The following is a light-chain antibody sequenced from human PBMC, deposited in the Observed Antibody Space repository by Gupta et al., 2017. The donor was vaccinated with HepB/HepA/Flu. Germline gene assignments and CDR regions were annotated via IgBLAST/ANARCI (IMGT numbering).Light chain of an antibody. CDR1: NSNIGSNS. J-gene: IGLJ3*02. CDR3: EAWDDSLNGWV. V-gene: IGLV1-44*01. CDR2: GND. Sequence: QSVLTQPPSASGPPGQRVTISCSGSNSNIGSNSVNWYQQLPGTAPKVLIYGNDQRPSGVPDRFSGSKSGTSASLAISGLQSEDDTDYYCEAWDDSLNGWVFGGGTKLTVL.